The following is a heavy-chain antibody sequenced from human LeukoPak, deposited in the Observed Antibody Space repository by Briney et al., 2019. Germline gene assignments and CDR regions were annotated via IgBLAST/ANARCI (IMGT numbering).Heavy chain of an antibody. CDR2: IYYSGST. V-gene: IGHV4-59*01. CDR3: ARVFGVTRRAFDI. D-gene: IGHD3-16*01. Sequence: SETLSLTCTVYGGSISSYYWSWIRQPPGKGLEWIGYIYYSGSTNYNPSLKSRVTISVDTSKNQFSLKLSSVTAADTAVYYCARVFGVTRRAFDIWGQGTMVTVSS. CDR1: GGSISSYY. J-gene: IGHJ3*02.